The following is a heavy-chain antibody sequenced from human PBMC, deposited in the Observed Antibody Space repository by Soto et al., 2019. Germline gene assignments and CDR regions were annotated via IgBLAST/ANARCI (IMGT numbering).Heavy chain of an antibody. CDR1: VAAIRSYY. CDR3: ARDQNGSPHFDY. V-gene: IGHV4-59*01. CDR2: IYYSGST. D-gene: IGHD1-26*01. Sequence: QVQLQESGPGLVKPSETLSLTCTVSVAAIRSYYWSWIRQPPGKGLEWIGFIYYSGSTNYNPSLKSRVTISVDTSKNQCSLRVSSVTAADTAVYYCARDQNGSPHFDYWGQGTLVTVSS. J-gene: IGHJ4*02.